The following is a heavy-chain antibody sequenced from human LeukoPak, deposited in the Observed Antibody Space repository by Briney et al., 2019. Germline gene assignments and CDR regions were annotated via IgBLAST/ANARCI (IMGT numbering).Heavy chain of an antibody. V-gene: IGHV4-59*01. CDR1: GGSISSYY. CDR2: IYYSGST. D-gene: IGHD4-11*01. Sequence: PSETLSLTCTVSGGSISSYYWSWIRQPPGKGLEWLGYIYYSGSTNYNPSLKSRVTISVDTSKNQFSLKLSSVTAADTAVYYCARVNIGDYSNYGGFDYWGQGTLVTVSS. J-gene: IGHJ4*02. CDR3: ARVNIGDYSNYGGFDY.